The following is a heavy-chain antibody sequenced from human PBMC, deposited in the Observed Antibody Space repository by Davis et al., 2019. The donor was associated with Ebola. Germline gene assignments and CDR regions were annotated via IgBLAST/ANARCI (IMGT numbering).Heavy chain of an antibody. J-gene: IGHJ6*02. CDR2: TYYRSKWYN. V-gene: IGHV6-1*01. CDR3: ARDLGDFLWGSYRYTPYYYYGMDV. Sequence: SQTLSLTCAISGDSVSRHSAAWNWLRQSPSIGLEWLGRTYYRSKWYNDYAVSVKSRITINPDTSKNQFSLQLNSVTPEDTAVYYCARDLGDFLWGSYRYTPYYYYGMDVWGQGTTVTVSS. D-gene: IGHD3-16*02. CDR1: GDSVSRHSAA.